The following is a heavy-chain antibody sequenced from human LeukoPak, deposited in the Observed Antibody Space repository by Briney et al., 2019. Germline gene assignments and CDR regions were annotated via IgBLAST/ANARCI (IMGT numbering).Heavy chain of an antibody. D-gene: IGHD3-3*01. V-gene: IGHV3-7*01. Sequence: GGSLRLSCAASGFTFSNYWMTWVRQAPGKGLERVADIKQDGSEKLYVNSVRGRFTISRDNAKMSLFLQMNSLRAEDTAVYYCARDNGVVHGVYYMDVWVKGTTVTVS. CDR1: GFTFSNYW. J-gene: IGHJ6*03. CDR3: ARDNGVVHGVYYMDV. CDR2: IKQDGSEK.